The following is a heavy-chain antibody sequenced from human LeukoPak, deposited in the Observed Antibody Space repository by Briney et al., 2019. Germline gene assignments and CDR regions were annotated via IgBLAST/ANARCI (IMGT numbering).Heavy chain of an antibody. V-gene: IGHV4-39*01. CDR3: APNVPRSSSYSFDI. CDR1: GGSISSSNYY. D-gene: IGHD6-13*01. CDR2: IYYSGTT. J-gene: IGHJ3*02. Sequence: PSETLSLTCTVSGGSISSSNYYWDWIRQPPGKGLEWIGSIYYSGTTYYNPSLKSRVTISVDTSKNQFSLKLSSVTAADTAVYYCAPNVPRSSSYSFDIWGQGTMVTVSS.